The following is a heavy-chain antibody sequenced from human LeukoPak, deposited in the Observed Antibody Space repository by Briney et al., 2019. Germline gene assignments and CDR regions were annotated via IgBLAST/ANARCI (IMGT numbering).Heavy chain of an antibody. CDR1: GGTFSSYA. D-gene: IGHD3-3*01. J-gene: IGHJ4*02. V-gene: IGHV1-69*13. CDR2: IIPIFGTA. Sequence: GASVKVSCKASGGTFSSYAISWVRQAPGQGLEWMGGIIPIFGTANYAQKFQGRVTITADESTSTAYMELSSLRSEDTAVYYCARESGLRFLEWLFDYWGQGTLVTVSS. CDR3: ARESGLRFLEWLFDY.